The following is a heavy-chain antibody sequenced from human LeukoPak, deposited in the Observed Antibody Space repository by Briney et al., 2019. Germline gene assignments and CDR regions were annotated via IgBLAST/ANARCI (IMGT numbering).Heavy chain of an antibody. J-gene: IGHJ4*02. CDR1: GFTFSSYS. D-gene: IGHD2-15*01. CDR3: ARGYVVVVAATRSYYFDY. V-gene: IGHV3-48*04. CDR2: ISSSSSTI. Sequence: PGGSLRLSCAASGFTFSSYSMNWVRQAPGKGLEWVSYISSSSSTIYYADSVKGRFTISRDNAKNSLYLQMNSLRAEDTAVYYCARGYVVVVAATRSYYFDYWGQGTLVTVSS.